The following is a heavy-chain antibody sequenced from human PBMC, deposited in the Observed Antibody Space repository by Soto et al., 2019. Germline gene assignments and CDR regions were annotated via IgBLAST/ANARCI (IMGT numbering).Heavy chain of an antibody. D-gene: IGHD6-13*01. Sequence: QVQLQQWGAGLLKPSETLSLTCAVYGGSFSDYYWSWIRQPPGKGLEWIGEINHSGSTNYNPSLKSRVTISVDTSKNQFSLKLSSVTAADTAVYYCARFTGSWPHNWFDPWGQGTLVTVSS. V-gene: IGHV4-34*01. CDR3: ARFTGSWPHNWFDP. J-gene: IGHJ5*02. CDR1: GGSFSDYY. CDR2: INHSGST.